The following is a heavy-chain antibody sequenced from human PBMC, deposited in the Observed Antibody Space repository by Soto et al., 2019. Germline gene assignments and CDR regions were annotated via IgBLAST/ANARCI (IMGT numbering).Heavy chain of an antibody. CDR2: ISYDGSNK. J-gene: IGHJ4*02. CDR1: GFTFSSYG. V-gene: IGHV3-30*18. CDR3: AKDRWAIFDY. Sequence: QVQLVESGGGVVQPGRSLRLSCAASGFTFSSYGMRWVRQAPGKGLEWVAVISYDGSNKYYADSVKGRFTISRDNSKNTLYLQMNSLRAEDTAVDYCAKDRWAIFDYWGQGTLVTVSS.